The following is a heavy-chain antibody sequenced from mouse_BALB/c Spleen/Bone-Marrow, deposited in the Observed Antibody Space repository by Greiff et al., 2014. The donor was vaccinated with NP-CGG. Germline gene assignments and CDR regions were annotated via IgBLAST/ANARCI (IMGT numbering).Heavy chain of an antibody. CDR1: GYTFTSYT. V-gene: IGHV1-4*01. CDR2: INPSSGYT. Sequence: VQLQQSGAELARPGASVKMSCKASGYTFTSYTMHWVKQRPGQGLEWIGYINPSSGYTNYNQMFKDKATLTADKSSSTAYMQLSSLISDDSSVYYRAYGNYGYAIDYWGQGTSVTVSS. J-gene: IGHJ4*01. D-gene: IGHD2-1*01. CDR3: AYGNYGYAIDY.